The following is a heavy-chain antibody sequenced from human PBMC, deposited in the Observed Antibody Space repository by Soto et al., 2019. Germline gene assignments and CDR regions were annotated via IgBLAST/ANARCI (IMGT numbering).Heavy chain of an antibody. CDR3: ARHSNEYRKSLDN. J-gene: IGHJ4*02. CDR2: IHYTGSS. CDR1: GGSISGYY. Sequence: QLQLQESGPGLVKPSETLSLTCPVSGGSISGYYWSWIRQPPGKGLEWIAFIHYTGSSNSNPPLERRVTMTIDTSKNQFSLKLSSVTAADTAVYYCARHSNEYRKSLDNWGQGTLVTVS. D-gene: IGHD4-4*01. V-gene: IGHV4-59*08.